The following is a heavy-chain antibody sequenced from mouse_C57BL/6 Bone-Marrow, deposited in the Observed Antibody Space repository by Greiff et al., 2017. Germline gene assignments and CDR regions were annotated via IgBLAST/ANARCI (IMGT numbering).Heavy chain of an antibody. J-gene: IGHJ3*01. CDR1: GYTFTSYG. Sequence: VKLQQPGADLVKPGASVKVSCKASGYTFTSYGMYWVKQRPGQGLEWIGRIHPSDSDTYYHHKFKGQATLSVDNSSSTAYMQLRRLTSEDSAVYYCATWLYYGYDGGFAYWGQGTLVTVSA. CDR2: IHPSDSDT. CDR3: ATWLYYGYDGGFAY. D-gene: IGHD2-2*01. V-gene: IGHV1-74*01.